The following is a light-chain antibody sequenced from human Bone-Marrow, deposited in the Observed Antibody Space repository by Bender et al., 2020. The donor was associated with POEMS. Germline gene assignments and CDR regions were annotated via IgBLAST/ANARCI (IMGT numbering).Light chain of an antibody. CDR1: SSDVGGYNL. Sequence: QSALTQPASVSGSPGQSITISCTGTSSDVGGYNLVSWYQQHPGRAPKVMIYEVTERPSGVSNRFSGSKSGNTASLTISGLQAEDEAVYYCCSYAGSNNFEGVFGGGTKLTVL. J-gene: IGLJ3*02. V-gene: IGLV2-23*02. CDR2: EVT. CDR3: CSYAGSNNFEGV.